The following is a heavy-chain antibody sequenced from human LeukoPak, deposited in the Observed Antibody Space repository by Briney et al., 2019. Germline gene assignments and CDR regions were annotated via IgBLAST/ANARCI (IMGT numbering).Heavy chain of an antibody. D-gene: IGHD3-22*01. J-gene: IGHJ3*02. V-gene: IGHV3-20*04. CDR2: INWNGGRT. CDR3: ARVYSYKFGSSGRNAFDI. CDR1: GFIFYDDG. Sequence: GGSLRLSCAASGFIFYDDGMSWVRHVPGKGLEWVSEINWNGGRTAYADSVKGRFTISRDNAKNYLYLQMDSLRAEDTALYYCARVYSYKFGSSGRNAFDIWGRGTMVTVSS.